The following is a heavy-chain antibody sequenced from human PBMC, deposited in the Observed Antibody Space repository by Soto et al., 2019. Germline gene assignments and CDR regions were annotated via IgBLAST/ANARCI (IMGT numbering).Heavy chain of an antibody. J-gene: IGHJ4*02. D-gene: IGHD1-26*01. V-gene: IGHV1-2*02. CDR1: GYTFTVYY. CDR2: INPKSGGT. Sequence: ASVKVSCKASGYTFTVYYMHWVRQAPGQGLEWMGWINPKSGGTMYPQKFQGRVTMTWDTSISTAYMALTRLRSDDTAVYYCARDLAKGGGSAGFDYWGQGALVTVS. CDR3: ARDLAKGGGSAGFDY.